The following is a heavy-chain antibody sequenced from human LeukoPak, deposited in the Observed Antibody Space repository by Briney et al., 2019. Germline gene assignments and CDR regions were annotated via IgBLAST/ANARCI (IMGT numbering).Heavy chain of an antibody. CDR3: AKDSSGSGWYYFDY. J-gene: IGHJ4*02. CDR2: ISWNSGSI. D-gene: IGHD6-19*01. Sequence: GGSLRLSCAASGFTFDDYAMHWVRQAPGKGLEWVSGISWNSGSIGYADSVKGRFTISRDNAKNSLYLQMSNLRPEDTALYYCAKDSSGSGWYYFDYWGQGTLVTVSS. V-gene: IGHV3-9*01. CDR1: GFTFDDYA.